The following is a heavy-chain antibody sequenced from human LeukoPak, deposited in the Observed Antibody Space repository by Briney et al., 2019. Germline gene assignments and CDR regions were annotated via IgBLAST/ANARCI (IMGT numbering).Heavy chain of an antibody. V-gene: IGHV1-69*13. D-gene: IGHD3-22*01. J-gene: IGHJ3*02. CDR3: ARDLHYYDSSGYYGVNAFDI. Sequence: SVKVSCKASGGTFSKYTISWVRQRPGQGLEWMGGITPLFGTANYAQKFQGRVTITADESTSTAYMELSSLRSEDTAVYYCARDLHYYDSSGYYGVNAFDIWGQGTMVTVSS. CDR1: GGTFSKYT. CDR2: ITPLFGTA.